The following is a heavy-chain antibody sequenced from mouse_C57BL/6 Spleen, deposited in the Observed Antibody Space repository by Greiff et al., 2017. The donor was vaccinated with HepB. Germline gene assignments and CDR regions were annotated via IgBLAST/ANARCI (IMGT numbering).Heavy chain of an antibody. CDR3: ARFYFYAMDY. D-gene: IGHD1-1*01. CDR2: INPSTGGT. CDR1: GYSFTGYY. Sequence: EVQLQQSGPELVKPGASVKISCKASGYSFTGYYMNWVKQSPEKSLEWIGEINPSTGGTTYNQKFKAKATLTVDKSSSTAYMQLKSLTSEDSAVYYCARFYFYAMDYWGQGTSVTVSS. V-gene: IGHV1-42*01. J-gene: IGHJ4*01.